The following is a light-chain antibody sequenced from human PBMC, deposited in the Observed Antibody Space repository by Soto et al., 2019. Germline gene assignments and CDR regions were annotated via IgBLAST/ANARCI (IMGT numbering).Light chain of an antibody. CDR2: LNSDGSH. Sequence: QPVLTQSPSASASLGASVKLTCTLSSGHSSYAIAWHQQQPEKGPRYLMKLNSDGSHSKGDGIPDRFSGSSSGAERYLTISILQSEDEADSYCQTWGTGTYVVFGGGTKLTVL. CDR3: QTWGTGTYVV. J-gene: IGLJ2*01. V-gene: IGLV4-69*01. CDR1: SGHSSYA.